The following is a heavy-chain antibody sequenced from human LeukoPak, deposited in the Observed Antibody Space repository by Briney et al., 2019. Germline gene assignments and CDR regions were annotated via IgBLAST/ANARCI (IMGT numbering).Heavy chain of an antibody. Sequence: GGSLRLSCAASGFTFSSYAMSWVRQAPGKGLEWVSAISASGGSTYFADSVKGRFTISRDNSKNTLYLQMNSLRAEDTAVYFCAKGAYSGSYLGPFDYWGQGNLVTVSS. V-gene: IGHV3-23*01. CDR2: ISASGGST. D-gene: IGHD1-26*01. J-gene: IGHJ4*02. CDR3: AKGAYSGSYLGPFDY. CDR1: GFTFSSYA.